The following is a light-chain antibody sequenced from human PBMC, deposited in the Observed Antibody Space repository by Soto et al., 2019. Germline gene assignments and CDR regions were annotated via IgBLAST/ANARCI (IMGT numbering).Light chain of an antibody. CDR2: GAS. CDR1: QSVSSN. Sequence: EIVMTQSPATLSMSPGERATLSCRASQSVSSNLAWYQQKPGQAPRLLIYGASTRATGMPARFSGSGSGTEFTLTISSLQSEDFAVYYCQQYNNWPQTFGQGTKLEIK. CDR3: QQYNNWPQT. J-gene: IGKJ2*01. V-gene: IGKV3-15*01.